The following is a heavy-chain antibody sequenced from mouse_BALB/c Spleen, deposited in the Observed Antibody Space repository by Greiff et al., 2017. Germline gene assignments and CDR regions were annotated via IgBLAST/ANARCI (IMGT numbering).Heavy chain of an antibody. CDR2: IYPGNSDT. J-gene: IGHJ3*01. D-gene: IGHD4-1*01. CDR1: GYSFTSYW. CDR3: ARWTGSEGFFAY. V-gene: IGHV1-5*01. Sequence: VQLQQSGTVLARPGASVKMSCKASGYSFTSYWMHWVKQRPGQGLEWIGAIYPGNSDTSYNQKFKGKAKLTAVTSASTAYMELSSLTNEDSAVYYCARWTGSEGFFAYWGQGTLVTVSA.